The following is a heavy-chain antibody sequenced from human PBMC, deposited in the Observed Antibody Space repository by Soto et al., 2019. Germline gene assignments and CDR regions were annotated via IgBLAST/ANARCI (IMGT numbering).Heavy chain of an antibody. J-gene: IGHJ3*02. CDR2: INPSGGST. D-gene: IGHD3-22*01. CDR1: GYTFTSYY. CDR3: ARVSGYYDSSGLDAFDI. Sequence: GASVKVSCKASGYTFTSYYMHWVRQAPGQGLEWMGIINPSGGSTSYAQKFQGRVTMTRDTSTSTVYMELSSLRSEDTAVYYCARVSGYYDSSGLDAFDIWGQGTMVTVSS. V-gene: IGHV1-46*01.